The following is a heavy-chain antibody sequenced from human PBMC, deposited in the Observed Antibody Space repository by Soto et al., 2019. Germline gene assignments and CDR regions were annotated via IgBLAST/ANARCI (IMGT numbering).Heavy chain of an antibody. CDR3: MRGGWGDSPIDY. V-gene: IGHV1-2*02. Sequence: GASVKVSCTTSGYTFSAYYVHWARLAPGRGFQWLGWINPSNEITAFSQFFQGRVTMTRDTSTNTVHMELNSLTSDDTAVYYCMRGGWGDSPIDYWGQGTQVTSPQ. D-gene: IGHD2-15*01. J-gene: IGHJ4*02. CDR2: INPSNEIT. CDR1: GYTFSAYY.